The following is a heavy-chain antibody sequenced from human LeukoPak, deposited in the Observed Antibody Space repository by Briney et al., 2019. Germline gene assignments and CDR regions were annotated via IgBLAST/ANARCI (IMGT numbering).Heavy chain of an antibody. CDR3: ARVTYRIQVRAFDI. CDR1: GGSFSGYY. D-gene: IGHD5-18*01. Sequence: SETLSLTCAVYGGSFSGYYWSWIRQPPGKGLEWIGEINHSGSTNYNPSLKSRVTISVDTSKNQFPLKLSSVTAADTAVYYCARVTYRIQVRAFDIWGQGTMVTVSS. V-gene: IGHV4-34*01. J-gene: IGHJ3*02. CDR2: INHSGST.